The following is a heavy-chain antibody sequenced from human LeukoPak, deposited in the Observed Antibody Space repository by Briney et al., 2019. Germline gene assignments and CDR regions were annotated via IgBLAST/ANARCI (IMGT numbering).Heavy chain of an antibody. J-gene: IGHJ4*02. D-gene: IGHD6-19*01. Sequence: ASVKVSCKASAYTFTGYYMHWVRQAPGQGLEWMGWINPNSGGTNYAQKFQGRVTMTRDTSISTAYMELSRLRSDDTAVYYCARSTAVADNADYWGQGTLVTVSS. CDR3: ARSTAVADNADY. V-gene: IGHV1-2*02. CDR2: INPNSGGT. CDR1: AYTFTGYY.